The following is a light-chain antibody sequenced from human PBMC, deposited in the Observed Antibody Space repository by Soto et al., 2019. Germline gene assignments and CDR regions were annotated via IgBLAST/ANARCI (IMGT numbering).Light chain of an antibody. CDR3: QQYGSSPRT. CDR1: QSVSSSY. Sequence: EIVLTQSTGTLSLSPGERATLSCRASQSVSSSYLAWYQQKPGQAPRLLIYGASSRATGIPDRFSGSGSGTDFTLTISGLEPEDFAVYYCQQYGSSPRTFGQGTKLEIK. CDR2: GAS. J-gene: IGKJ2*01. V-gene: IGKV3-20*01.